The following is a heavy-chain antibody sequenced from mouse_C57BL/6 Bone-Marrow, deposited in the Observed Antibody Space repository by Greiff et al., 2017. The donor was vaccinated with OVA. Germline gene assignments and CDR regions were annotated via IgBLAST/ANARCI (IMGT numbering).Heavy chain of an antibody. Sequence: VQLQQPGAELVKPGASVKLSCKASGYTFTSYWMHWVKQRPGQGLEWIGMIHPNSGSTNYNEKFKSKATLTVDKSSSTAYMQLSSLTSEDSAVYYCASLGTLLWLSWFAYWGQGTLVTVSA. CDR1: GYTFTSYW. V-gene: IGHV1-64*01. J-gene: IGHJ3*01. D-gene: IGHD2-2*01. CDR2: IHPNSGST. CDR3: ASLGTLLWLSWFAY.